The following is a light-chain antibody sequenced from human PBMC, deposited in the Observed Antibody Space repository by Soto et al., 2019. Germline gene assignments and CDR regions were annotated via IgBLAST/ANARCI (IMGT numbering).Light chain of an antibody. CDR3: QQRSNWPGFT. CDR1: QSVSSY. V-gene: IGKV3-11*01. J-gene: IGKJ3*01. CDR2: DAS. Sequence: EIVLTQSPATLSLSPGERATLSCRASQSVSSYLAWYHQKPGQPPRLLIYDASNRTTGIPARFSGSGSGTDFPLTISSLEPEDFSVYYCQQRSNWPGFTFGPGTKVDIK.